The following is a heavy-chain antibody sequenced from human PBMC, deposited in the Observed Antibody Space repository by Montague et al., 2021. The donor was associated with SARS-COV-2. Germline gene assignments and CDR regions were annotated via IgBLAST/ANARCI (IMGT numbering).Heavy chain of an antibody. D-gene: IGHD4-17*01. CDR3: ARADRRSPDTTHRYYYKGMDL. CDR1: GDSISTSY. Sequence: SETLSLTCTVSGDSISTSYWAWIRQPPGKELEWIGYIYYSGGTSYNSSFKSRVTRLADTSKNHVSLNLSSVIAADTAVYFCARADRRSPDTTHRYYYKGMDLWGQGTTVTVSS. CDR2: IYYSGGT. J-gene: IGHJ6*02. V-gene: IGHV4-59*01.